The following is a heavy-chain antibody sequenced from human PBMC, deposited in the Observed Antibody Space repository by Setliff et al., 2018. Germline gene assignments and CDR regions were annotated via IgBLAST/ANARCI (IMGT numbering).Heavy chain of an antibody. D-gene: IGHD1-26*01. J-gene: IGHJ6*03. CDR2: IYYSGST. CDR1: GGSINSGGYY. Sequence: SETLSLTCTVSGGSINSGGYYWSWIRQHPGKGLEWIGYIYYSGSTYYNPSLKSRVTISVDTSKNQFSLKLSSVTVADTAVYYCARDRLLVGARYAMDVWGKGTTVTVSS. V-gene: IGHV4-31*03. CDR3: ARDRLLVGARYAMDV.